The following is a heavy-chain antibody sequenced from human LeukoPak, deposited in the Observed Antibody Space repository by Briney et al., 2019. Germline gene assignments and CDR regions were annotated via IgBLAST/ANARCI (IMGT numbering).Heavy chain of an antibody. CDR2: ISFDGSDK. CDR3: AKGQLPQGAFDI. Sequence: GGSLRLSCAASGFTFRDYAMHWVRQAPGKGLEWVAVISFDGSDKYYADSVRGRFTISRDNSKNTLYLQMNSLRAEDTAVYYCAKGQLPQGAFDIWGQGTMVTVSS. J-gene: IGHJ3*02. D-gene: IGHD2-2*01. CDR1: GFTFRDYA. V-gene: IGHV3-30*04.